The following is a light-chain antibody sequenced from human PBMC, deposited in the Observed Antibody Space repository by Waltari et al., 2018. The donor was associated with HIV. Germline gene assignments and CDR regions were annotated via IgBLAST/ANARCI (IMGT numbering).Light chain of an antibody. J-gene: IGKJ2*01. CDR3: QQYYSTPDT. Sequence: DIVMTQSPDSLAVSLGERATINCKSSQSVLYSPNNKNYLAWYQQKPGQPPKLLIYWASTRESGVPDRFSGSGSGTDVTLTISSLQAEDVAVYYCQQYYSTPDTFGQGTKLEI. CDR2: WAS. V-gene: IGKV4-1*01. CDR1: QSVLYSPNNKNY.